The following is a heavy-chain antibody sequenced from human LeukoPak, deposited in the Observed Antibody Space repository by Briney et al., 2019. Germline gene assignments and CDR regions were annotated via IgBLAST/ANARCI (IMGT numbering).Heavy chain of an antibody. J-gene: IGHJ4*02. Sequence: ASVRVSCKTSGYTFSNFGINWVRQAPGQGLEWMGWISGNNNNPNYGQKFQGRFTVTTDSSTSTAYMELRNLRFDDTDVYYCARDGTSTDDYWGQGTLVTVSS. D-gene: IGHD2-2*01. CDR2: ISGNNNNP. CDR1: GYTFSNFG. CDR3: ARDGTSTDDY. V-gene: IGHV1-18*01.